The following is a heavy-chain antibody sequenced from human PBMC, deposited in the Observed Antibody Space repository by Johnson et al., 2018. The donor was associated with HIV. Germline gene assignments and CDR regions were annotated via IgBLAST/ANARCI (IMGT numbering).Heavy chain of an antibody. CDR3: AKGCRWLLERTYAFDI. Sequence: EVQLVESGGGVVQPGRSLRLSCAASGFTFDDYAMHWVRQAPGKGLEWVSGITWNSGSIGYADSVKGRFTISRDNAKNSLYLQMNSLRVEDTAVYYCAKGCRWLLERTYAFDIWGQGTMVTVSS. CDR1: GFTFDDYA. V-gene: IGHV3-9*01. D-gene: IGHD3-22*01. CDR2: ITWNSGSI. J-gene: IGHJ3*02.